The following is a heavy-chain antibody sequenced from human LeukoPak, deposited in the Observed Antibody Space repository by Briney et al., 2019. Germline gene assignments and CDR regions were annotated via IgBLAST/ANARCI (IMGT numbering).Heavy chain of an antibody. CDR3: ASSLNDYDSSGSDY. Sequence: SETLSLTCAVSGGPISSSNWWSWVRQPPGKGLEWIGEIYHSGSTNYNPSIKSRVTISVDKSKNQFSLKLSSVTAADTAVHYCASSLNDYDSSGSDYWGQGTLVTVSS. J-gene: IGHJ4*02. CDR2: IYHSGST. D-gene: IGHD3-22*01. CDR1: GGPISSSNW. V-gene: IGHV4-4*02.